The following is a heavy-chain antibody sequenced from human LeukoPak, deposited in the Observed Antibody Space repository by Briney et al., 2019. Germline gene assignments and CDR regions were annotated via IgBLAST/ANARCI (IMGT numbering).Heavy chain of an antibody. Sequence: RXATGQGRXXMGSINPNSGNTRYAQKFQARVTMTRNTSITTAYMELSSLRSEDTAVYYCARGDYGDYPDYWGQGTLVTVSS. CDR2: INPNSGNT. V-gene: IGHV1-8*01. J-gene: IGHJ4*02. CDR3: ARGDYGDYPDY. D-gene: IGHD4-17*01.